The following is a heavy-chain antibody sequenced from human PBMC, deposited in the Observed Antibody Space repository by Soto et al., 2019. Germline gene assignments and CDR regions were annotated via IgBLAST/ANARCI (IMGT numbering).Heavy chain of an antibody. D-gene: IGHD3-22*01. V-gene: IGHV4-31*03. Sequence: SETLSLTCTVSGGSISCGGYYWSWIRQHPGKGLEWIGYIYYSGSTYYNPSLKSRVTISVDTSKNQFSLKLSSVTAADTAVYYCARYYDSSGYFDYWGQGTLVTVSS. CDR1: GGSISCGGYY. CDR3: ARYYDSSGYFDY. CDR2: IYYSGST. J-gene: IGHJ4*02.